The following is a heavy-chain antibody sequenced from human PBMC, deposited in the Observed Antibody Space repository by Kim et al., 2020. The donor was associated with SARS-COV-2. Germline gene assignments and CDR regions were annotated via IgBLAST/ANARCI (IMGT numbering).Heavy chain of an antibody. CDR3: VASGWGSNFDY. J-gene: IGHJ4*02. Sequence: SETPSLTCAVSGDSVSKDNYSWNWIRQPPGKGLEWIGYFFHGENTNYNPSLQSRVTISVDKSKNHFSLTLRSVTAADTAVYFCVASGWGSNFDYWGQGTLVTVSS. V-gene: IGHV4-30-2*01. D-gene: IGHD3-16*01. CDR1: GDSVSKDNYS. CDR2: FFHGENT.